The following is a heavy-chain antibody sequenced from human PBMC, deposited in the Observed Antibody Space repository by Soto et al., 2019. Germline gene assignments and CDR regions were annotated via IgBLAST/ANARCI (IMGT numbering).Heavy chain of an antibody. V-gene: IGHV4-34*01. CDR3: ARGRPRHIVVVTAIRNWFDP. Sequence: PSETLSLTCAVYGGSFSGYYWSWIRQPPGKGLEWIGEINHSGSTNYNPSLKSRVTISVDTSKNQFSLKLSSVTAADTAVYYCARGRPRHIVVVTAIRNWFDPWGQGTLVTVSS. CDR2: INHSGST. D-gene: IGHD2-21*02. CDR1: GGSFSGYY. J-gene: IGHJ5*02.